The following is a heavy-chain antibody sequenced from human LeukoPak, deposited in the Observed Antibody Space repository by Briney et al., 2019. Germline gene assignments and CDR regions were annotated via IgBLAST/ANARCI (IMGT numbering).Heavy chain of an antibody. D-gene: IGHD6-19*01. J-gene: IGHJ4*02. V-gene: IGHV1-2*02. CDR3: ARSAVAARGLFDY. Sequence: ASVKVSCKASGYTFTGYYMHWVRQAPGQGLECMGWINPSSGGTDYAQNFQGRATMTRDTSISTAYMELYSLRSDDTAVYYCARSAVAARGLFDYWGLGTLVTVSS. CDR2: INPSSGGT. CDR1: GYTFTGYY.